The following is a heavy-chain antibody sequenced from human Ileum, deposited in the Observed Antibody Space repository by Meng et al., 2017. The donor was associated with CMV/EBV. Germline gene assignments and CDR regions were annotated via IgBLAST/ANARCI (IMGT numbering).Heavy chain of an antibody. CDR1: GGSISNYY. D-gene: IGHD3-10*01. V-gene: IGHV4-4*07. CDR2: IYTSGTT. Sequence: VPVQESGPGLVKTADPLSLTCYVSGGSISNYYWSWIRQSAGKGLEWIAHIYTSGTTNYNPSLKSRVTMSVDTSRNQFSLKLTSVTAADTAVYYCARNYGSGNWNFFHYWGQGTLVTVSS. CDR3: ARNYGSGNWNFFHY. J-gene: IGHJ4*02.